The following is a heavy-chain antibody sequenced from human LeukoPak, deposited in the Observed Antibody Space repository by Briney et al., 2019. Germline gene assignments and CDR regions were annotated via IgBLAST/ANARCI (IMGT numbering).Heavy chain of an antibody. Sequence: GGSLRLSCAASGFTFSNYSMNWVRQAPGKGLEWVSSISSSSSYIYYADSVGGRFTISRDNAKNSLYLQMNSLRAEDTAVYYCAREHGLDSSGSYYYYGMDVWGQGTTVTVSS. CDR1: GFTFSNYS. D-gene: IGHD3-22*01. CDR2: ISSSSSYI. V-gene: IGHV3-21*01. J-gene: IGHJ6*02. CDR3: AREHGLDSSGSYYYYGMDV.